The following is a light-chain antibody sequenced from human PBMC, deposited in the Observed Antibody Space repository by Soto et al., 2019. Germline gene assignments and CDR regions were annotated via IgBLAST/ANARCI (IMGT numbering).Light chain of an antibody. CDR3: QQFDSSLYT. Sequence: EIVLTQSPGTLSLSPGERATLSCRAXXSVSSSYLAWYQQKPGQAPRLLIYGASSRATGIPDRFSGSGSGTDFTLTISRLEPEDFAVYYCQQFDSSLYTFGQGTKLEIK. CDR1: XSVSSSY. V-gene: IGKV3-20*01. CDR2: GAS. J-gene: IGKJ2*01.